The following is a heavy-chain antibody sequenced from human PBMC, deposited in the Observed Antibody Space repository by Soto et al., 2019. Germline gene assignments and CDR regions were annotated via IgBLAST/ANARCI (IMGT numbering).Heavy chain of an antibody. CDR1: GFTFSSYG. CDR2: ISYDGSNK. Sequence: GGSLRLSCAASGFTFSSYGMHWVRQAPGKGLEWVAVISYDGSNKYYADSVKGRFTISRDNSKNTLYLQMNSLGAEDTAVYYCAKENSSSWYPAYYYYGMDVWGQGTTVTVSS. CDR3: AKENSSSWYPAYYYYGMDV. D-gene: IGHD6-13*01. J-gene: IGHJ6*02. V-gene: IGHV3-30*18.